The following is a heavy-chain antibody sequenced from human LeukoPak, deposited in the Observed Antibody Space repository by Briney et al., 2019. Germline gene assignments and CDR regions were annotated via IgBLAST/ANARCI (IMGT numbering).Heavy chain of an antibody. J-gene: IGHJ4*02. CDR2: IIPIFGTA. Sequence: ASVKVSCKASGGTFSSYAISWVRQAPGQGLEWMGGIIPIFGTANYAQKFQGRVTMTRDMSTSTVYMELSSLRSEDTAVYYCARGGYYDSSGYYYWGQGTLVTVSP. CDR1: GGTFSSYA. CDR3: ARGGYYDSSGYYY. D-gene: IGHD3-22*01. V-gene: IGHV1-69*05.